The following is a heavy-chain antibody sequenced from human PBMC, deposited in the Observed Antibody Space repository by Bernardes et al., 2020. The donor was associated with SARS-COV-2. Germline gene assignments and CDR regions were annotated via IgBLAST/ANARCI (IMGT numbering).Heavy chain of an antibody. V-gene: IGHV3-30*03. CDR1: GFTFSSYG. J-gene: IGHJ4*02. D-gene: IGHD2-21*02. CDR2: ISYDGSNK. Sequence: GSLRLSCAASGFTFSSYGMHWVRQAPGKGLEWVAVISYDGSNKYYADSVKGRFTISRDNSKNTLYLQMNSLRAEDTAVYYCARDTEGGDCYFCPGLWGQGTLVTVSS. CDR3: ARDTEGGDCYFCPGL.